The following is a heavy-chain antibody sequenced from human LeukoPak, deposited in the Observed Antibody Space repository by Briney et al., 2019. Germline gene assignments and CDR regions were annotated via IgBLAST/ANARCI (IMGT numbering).Heavy chain of an antibody. CDR2: IYYSGST. D-gene: IGHD3-22*01. CDR3: ARVPFDSSGYPGYFQH. V-gene: IGHV4-39*07. J-gene: IGHJ1*01. Sequence: PSETLSLTCTVSGGSISSSTYYWGWIRQPPGKGLEWIGNIYYSGSTYYNPSLKSRVTISVDTSKNQFSLKLSSVTAADTAVYYCARVPFDSSGYPGYFQHWGQGTLVTVSS. CDR1: GGSISSSTYY.